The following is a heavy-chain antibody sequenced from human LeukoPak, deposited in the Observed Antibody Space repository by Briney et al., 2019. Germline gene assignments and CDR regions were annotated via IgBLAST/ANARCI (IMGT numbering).Heavy chain of an antibody. CDR3: ARAMNLGYYDSSGDFDY. Sequence: GGSLRLSCATSGFTFSSYSMNWVRQAPGKGLGWVSYISSSSSTIYYADSVKGGFTISRENATNSLYLQMNSLRAEDTAVYYCARAMNLGYYDSSGDFDYWGQGTLVTVSS. D-gene: IGHD3-22*01. CDR2: ISSSSSTI. V-gene: IGHV3-48*01. J-gene: IGHJ4*02. CDR1: GFTFSSYS.